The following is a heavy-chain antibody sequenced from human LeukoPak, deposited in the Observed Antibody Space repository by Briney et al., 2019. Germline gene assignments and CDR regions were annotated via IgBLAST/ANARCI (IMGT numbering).Heavy chain of an antibody. Sequence: GGSLRLSCAASGFTFSSYAMHWVRQAPGKGLQWVSVISYDGGNKYYADSVKGRFTISRDNSKNTLYLQMNSLRAEDTAVYYCARGGIITMVRGVMGTDYFDYWGQGILVTVSS. CDR1: GFTFSSYA. D-gene: IGHD3-10*01. CDR2: ISYDGGNK. CDR3: ARGGIITMVRGVMGTDYFDY. J-gene: IGHJ4*02. V-gene: IGHV3-30-3*01.